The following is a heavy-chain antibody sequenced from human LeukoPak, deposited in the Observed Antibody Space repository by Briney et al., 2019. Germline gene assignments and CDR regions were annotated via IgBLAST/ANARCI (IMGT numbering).Heavy chain of an antibody. Sequence: QSGGSLRLSCTASGFTFNNYNMNWVRQAPGKGLEWVSYITSTSSTIYYAGSVKGRFTISRDNARNSLYLQMNSLRAEDTAVYYCARAAQYYDSGGFLPEAFDVWGQGTMVTVSS. D-gene: IGHD3-22*01. CDR2: ITSTSSTI. CDR3: ARAAQYYDSGGFLPEAFDV. CDR1: GFTFNNYN. J-gene: IGHJ3*01. V-gene: IGHV3-48*04.